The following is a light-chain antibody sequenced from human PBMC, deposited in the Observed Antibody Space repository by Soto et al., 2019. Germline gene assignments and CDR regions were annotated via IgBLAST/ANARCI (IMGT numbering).Light chain of an antibody. V-gene: IGKV3-15*01. J-gene: IGKJ5*01. Sequence: ELVLTQSPVTRSLSPGERAPISCRASQSVSSYLAWYQQKPCQAPRLLIYGASSRATGIPARFSGSGSGTEFTLTISSLQSEDFAVYYCQQYKNWPRVTFGQGTRLEIK. CDR3: QQYKNWPRVT. CDR2: GAS. CDR1: QSVSSY.